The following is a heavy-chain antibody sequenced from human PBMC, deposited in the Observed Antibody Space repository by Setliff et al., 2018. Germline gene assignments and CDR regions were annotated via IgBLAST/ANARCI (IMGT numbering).Heavy chain of an antibody. CDR1: SGSIGSHY. Sequence: PSETLSLTCSVSSGSIGSHYWNWMRQPPGKGLEWNGHVFHTGSTKYNPSLRSRVTISVDTSENYFSLRLTSVTAADTAVYYCARAPPSVPYGDYGPRQYFDLWGRGSLVTVSS. CDR3: ARAPPSVPYGDYGPRQYFDL. V-gene: IGHV4-59*11. J-gene: IGHJ2*01. CDR2: VFHTGST. D-gene: IGHD4-17*01.